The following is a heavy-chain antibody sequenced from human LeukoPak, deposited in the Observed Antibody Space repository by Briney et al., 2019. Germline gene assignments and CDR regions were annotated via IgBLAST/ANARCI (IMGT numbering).Heavy chain of an antibody. J-gene: IGHJ4*02. Sequence: GGSLRLSCAASGFTFSSYAMHWVRQAPGKGLECVAVIWYDGSKKYYADSVKGRFTISRDNSKDTLYLQMNSLRAEDTAVYYCAKGSPYNSGWQFDHWGQGTLVIVSS. D-gene: IGHD6-19*01. CDR1: GFTFSSYA. CDR3: AKGSPYNSGWQFDH. CDR2: IWYDGSKK. V-gene: IGHV3-33*06.